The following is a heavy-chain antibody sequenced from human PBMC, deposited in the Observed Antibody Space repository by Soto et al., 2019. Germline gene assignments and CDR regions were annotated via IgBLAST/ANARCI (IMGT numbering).Heavy chain of an antibody. CDR2: ISSSTNTI. CDR3: ARQLGSPSAGDFDY. D-gene: IGHD3-3*02. V-gene: IGHV3-48*02. CDR1: NFTFSRYS. J-gene: IGHJ4*02. Sequence: EVQLVESGGGLVQPGGSLRLSCAASNFTFSRYSMNWFRQAPGKGLEWVSYISSSTNTIYYADSVKGRFTISRDNAKSSLYLQMKSLRDEDTAAYYCARQLGSPSAGDFDYWGQGTLVTVSS.